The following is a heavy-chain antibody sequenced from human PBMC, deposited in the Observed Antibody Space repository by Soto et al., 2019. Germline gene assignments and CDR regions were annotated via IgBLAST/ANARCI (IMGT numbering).Heavy chain of an antibody. D-gene: IGHD3-3*01. CDR3: ARDRATIFGVVDDAFDI. Sequence: GGSLRLSCAASGFTFSSYSMNWVRQAPGKGLEWVSYISSSSSTIYYADSVKGRFTISRDNAKNSLYLQMNSLRAEDTAVYYCARDRATIFGVVDDAFDIWGQGTMVTVSS. V-gene: IGHV3-48*01. CDR2: ISSSSSTI. J-gene: IGHJ3*02. CDR1: GFTFSSYS.